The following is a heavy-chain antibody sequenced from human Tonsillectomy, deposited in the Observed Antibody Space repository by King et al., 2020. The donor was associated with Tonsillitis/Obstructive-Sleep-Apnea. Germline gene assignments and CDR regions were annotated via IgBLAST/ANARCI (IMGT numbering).Heavy chain of an antibody. Sequence: QLQESGPGLVKSSETLSLTCTVSGGSISRYYWSWIRQPPGKGLEWIGYIYDSGSTNYNPSLKSRVTISVDTSKNQFSLKLTSVTAADTAVYYCARDIVLEAGGDAFDIWGQGTMVTVSS. CDR2: IYDSGST. J-gene: IGHJ3*02. CDR3: ARDIVLEAGGDAFDI. D-gene: IGHD5/OR15-5a*01. V-gene: IGHV4-59*01. CDR1: GGSISRYY.